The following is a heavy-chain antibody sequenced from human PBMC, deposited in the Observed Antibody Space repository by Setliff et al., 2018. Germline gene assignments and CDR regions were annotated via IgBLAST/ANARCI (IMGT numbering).Heavy chain of an antibody. D-gene: IGHD6-19*01. CDR3: ARDSSQWLVRRYFDY. V-gene: IGHV1-69*10. CDR1: GGTFSSYA. J-gene: IGHJ4*02. Sequence: VKVSCKASGGTFSSYAISWVRQAPGQGLEWMGGIIPILGIANYAQKFQGRVTITADKSTSTAYMELSSLRSEDTAVYYCARDSSQWLVRRYFDYWGQGTLVTVSS. CDR2: IIPILGIA.